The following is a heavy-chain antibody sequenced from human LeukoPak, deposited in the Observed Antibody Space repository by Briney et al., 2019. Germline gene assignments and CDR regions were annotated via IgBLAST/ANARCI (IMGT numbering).Heavy chain of an antibody. Sequence: PSEALSLTCTVSGGSTSSYYWSWIRQPPGKGLEWIGYIYYSGSTNYNPSLKSRVTISVDTSKNQFSLKLSSVTAADTAVYYCARGPCSGKVVGYYYYGMDVWGQGTTVTVSS. D-gene: IGHD2-15*01. CDR3: ARGPCSGKVVGYYYYGMDV. J-gene: IGHJ6*02. V-gene: IGHV4-59*01. CDR2: IYYSGST. CDR1: GGSTSSYY.